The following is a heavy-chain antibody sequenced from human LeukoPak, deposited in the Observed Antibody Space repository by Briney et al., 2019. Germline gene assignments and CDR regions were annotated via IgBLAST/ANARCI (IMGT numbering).Heavy chain of an antibody. J-gene: IGHJ5*02. CDR3: ARDDSGYDSGWFDP. D-gene: IGHD5-12*01. V-gene: IGHV4-59*01. CDR2: IYYSGST. CDR1: GGSISSYY. Sequence: SETLSLTCTVSGGSISSYYWRWLRQPPGKGREGGGYIYYSGSTNYNPSLKRRVTISVDPSNNQFSLKLSSVPAADTAVYYCARDDSGYDSGWFDPWGQGTLVTVSS.